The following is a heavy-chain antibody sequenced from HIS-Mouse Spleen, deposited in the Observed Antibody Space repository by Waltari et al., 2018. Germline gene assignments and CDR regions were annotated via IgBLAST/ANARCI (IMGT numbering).Heavy chain of an antibody. J-gene: IGHJ2*01. D-gene: IGHD6-13*01. CDR1: GGSISSSSYY. CDR2: IYYSGST. V-gene: IGHV4-39*07. Sequence: QLQLQASGPGLVKPSETLSPTCTVSGGSISSSSYYWGWIRQPPGKGLECIGSIYYSGSTYYNPSIKSRVTISMYTSKNQFSLKLSSVPAADTAVYYCAREIPYSSSLYDWYFDLWGRGTLVTVSS. CDR3: AREIPYSSSLYDWYFDL.